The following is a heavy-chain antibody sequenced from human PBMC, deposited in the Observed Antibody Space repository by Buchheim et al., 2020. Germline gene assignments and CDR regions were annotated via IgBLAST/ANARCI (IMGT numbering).Heavy chain of an antibody. D-gene: IGHD2-2*02. CDR3: AKGVYTEYYYGIDV. J-gene: IGHJ6*01. Sequence: QVQLVESGGGVVQPGRSLRLPCAASGFTFSDFGMHWVRQAPGTGLEWVAVISYDGSHEYYADSVKGRFTLSRDNSRTPLYLQMNSLRAEDTAVYYCAKGVYTEYYYGIDVWGQGTT. CDR1: GFTFSDFG. V-gene: IGHV3-30*18. CDR2: ISYDGSHE.